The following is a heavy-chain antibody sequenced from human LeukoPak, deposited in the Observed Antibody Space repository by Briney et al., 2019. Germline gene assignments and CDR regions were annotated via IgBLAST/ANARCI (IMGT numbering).Heavy chain of an antibody. V-gene: IGHV3-7*03. CDR3: VEGGGYDFWSGYRYFDY. Sequence: GGSLRLSCAASGFTFSRYWMSWVRQAPGKGLEWVANINQDGSVKYYMDSVKGRFTISRDNSKNTLYLQMNSLRADDTAVYYCVEGGGYDFWSGYRYFDYWGQGTLVTVSS. J-gene: IGHJ4*02. D-gene: IGHD3-3*01. CDR2: INQDGSVK. CDR1: GFTFSRYW.